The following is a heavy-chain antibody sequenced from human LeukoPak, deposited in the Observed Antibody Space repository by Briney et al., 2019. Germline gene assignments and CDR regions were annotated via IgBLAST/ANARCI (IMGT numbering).Heavy chain of an antibody. D-gene: IGHD6-13*01. V-gene: IGHV3-30*04. CDR1: GFTFSSYA. CDR2: ISYDGSNK. CDR3: ARYSTAAAGTFRENWFDP. Sequence: GRSLRLSCAASGFTFSSYAMHWVRQAPGKGLEWVAVISYDGSNKYYADSVKGRFTISRDNSKNTLYLQMNSLRAEDTAVYYCARYSTAAAGTFRENWFDPWGQGTLVTVSS. J-gene: IGHJ5*02.